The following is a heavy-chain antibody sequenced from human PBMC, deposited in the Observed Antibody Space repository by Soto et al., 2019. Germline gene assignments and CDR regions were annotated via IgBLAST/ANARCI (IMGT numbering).Heavy chain of an antibody. Sequence: SETLSLTCAVSGGSISSSNWWSWVRQPPGKGLEWIGEIYHSGSTNYNPSLKSRVTISVDKSKNQFSLKLSSVTAADTAVYYCVRVLSSARLPYLYGMDVWGQGTTVTV. J-gene: IGHJ6*02. D-gene: IGHD2-2*01. CDR1: GGSISSSNW. V-gene: IGHV4-4*02. CDR2: IYHSGST. CDR3: VRVLSSARLPYLYGMDV.